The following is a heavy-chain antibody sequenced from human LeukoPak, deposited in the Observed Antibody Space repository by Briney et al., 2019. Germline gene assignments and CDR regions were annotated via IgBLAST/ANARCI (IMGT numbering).Heavy chain of an antibody. D-gene: IGHD6-13*01. CDR3: ARVRYINRWYDY. CDR1: GFIFSSYW. Sequence: GGSLRLSCEVSGFIFSSYWMSWVRQAPGKGLEWVANIKQDGNENYYVDSVKGRFTISRDNDKNSLYLQMNSLRAEDTAVYYCARVRYINRWYDYWGQGTLVTVSS. V-gene: IGHV3-7*01. CDR2: IKQDGNEN. J-gene: IGHJ4*02.